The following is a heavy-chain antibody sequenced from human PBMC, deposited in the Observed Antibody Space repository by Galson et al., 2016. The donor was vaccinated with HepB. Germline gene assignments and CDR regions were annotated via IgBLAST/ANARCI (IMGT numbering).Heavy chain of an antibody. Sequence: SETLSLTCTVSGHSISGDYYWGWIRQPPGKGLEWIGSIYHSGSIYDSGSTHYKPSLRNRVTISVDTSKNQFSLKLKSVTAADTAMYYCARNVSIVGVTGFAVPPGGFDPWGQGTLVTVSS. J-gene: IGHJ5*02. CDR1: GHSISGDYY. CDR2: IYHSGSIYDSGST. D-gene: IGHD1-26*01. CDR3: ARNVSIVGVTGFAVPPGGFDP. V-gene: IGHV4-28*01.